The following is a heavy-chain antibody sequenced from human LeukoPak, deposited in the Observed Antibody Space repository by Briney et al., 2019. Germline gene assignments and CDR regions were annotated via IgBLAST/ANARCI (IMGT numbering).Heavy chain of an antibody. V-gene: IGHV4-59*12. CDR3: ARDLHLDPDYYFDY. J-gene: IGHJ4*02. D-gene: IGHD1-1*01. CDR2: IYHSGST. Sequence: PSETLSLTCTVSGGSISSYYWSWIRQPPGKGLEWIGYIYHSGSTYYNPSLKSRVTISVDRSKNQFSLKLSSVTAADTAVYYCARDLHLDPDYYFDYWGQGTLVTVSS. CDR1: GGSISSYY.